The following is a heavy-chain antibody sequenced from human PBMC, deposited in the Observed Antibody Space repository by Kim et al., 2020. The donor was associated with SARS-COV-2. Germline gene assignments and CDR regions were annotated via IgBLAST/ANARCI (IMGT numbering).Heavy chain of an antibody. CDR1: GGSISSYY. V-gene: IGHV4-59*08. J-gene: IGHJ6*02. CDR2: IYYSGST. Sequence: SETLSLTCTVSGGSISSYYWSWIRQPPGKGLEWIGYIYYSGSTNYNPSLKSRVTISVDTSKNQFSLKLSSVTAADTAVYYCARRSPFDFWSGYYDYYGMDVWGQGTTVTVSS. CDR3: ARRSPFDFWSGYYDYYGMDV. D-gene: IGHD3-3*01.